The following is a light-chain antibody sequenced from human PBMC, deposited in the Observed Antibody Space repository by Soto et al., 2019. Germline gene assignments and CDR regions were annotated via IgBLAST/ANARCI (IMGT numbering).Light chain of an antibody. CDR3: SSYTTRSTRV. CDR2: DVT. CDR1: SSDVGGYNY. V-gene: IGLV2-14*01. J-gene: IGLJ2*01. Sequence: SVLTQPASVSGSPGQSITISCTGTSSDVGGYNYVSWYQQHPGKAPKLMIYDVTNRPSGVSNRFSGSKSGNTASLTISGLQAEDEADYYCSSYTTRSTRVFGGGTKLTVL.